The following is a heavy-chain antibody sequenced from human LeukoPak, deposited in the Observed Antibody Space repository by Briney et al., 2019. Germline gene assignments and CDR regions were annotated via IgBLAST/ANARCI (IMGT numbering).Heavy chain of an antibody. D-gene: IGHD3-22*01. J-gene: IGHJ4*02. CDR1: GFTFSRFW. CDR3: ARKNYYYDSSDSGWFDF. CDR2: INQDGSEK. V-gene: IGHV3-7*01. Sequence: GGSLRLSCAASGFTFSRFWMSWVRRVPGKGLEWVATINQDGSEKYFVHSVKGRFAISRDNAKNSLFLQMNSLRAEDTTVYYCARKNYYYDSSDSGWFDFWGQGALVTVSS.